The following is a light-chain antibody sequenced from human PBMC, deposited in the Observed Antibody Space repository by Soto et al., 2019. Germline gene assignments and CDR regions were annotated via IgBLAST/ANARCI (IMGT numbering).Light chain of an antibody. V-gene: IGKV3-15*01. Sequence: EIVMTQSPATLSVSPGERATLSCTASQSVSSNLAWYQQKPGQAPRLLIYGASTRATGIPARFSGSGSGTEFTLTITSLQSEDFAVYYRQQYNDWPPFTFGPGTTVDIK. CDR3: QQYNDWPPFT. CDR1: QSVSSN. CDR2: GAS. J-gene: IGKJ3*01.